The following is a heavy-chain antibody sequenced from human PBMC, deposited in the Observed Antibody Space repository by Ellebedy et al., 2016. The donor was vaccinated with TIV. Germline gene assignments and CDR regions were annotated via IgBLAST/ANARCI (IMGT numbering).Heavy chain of an antibody. CDR3: ARGLNFAVAGTRGYYYYGMDV. D-gene: IGHD6-19*01. J-gene: IGHJ6*02. V-gene: IGHV1-8*01. CDR2: MNPNSGNT. Sequence: ASVKVSXXASGYTFTSYDINWVRQATGQGLEWMGWMNPNSGNTGYAQKFQGRVTMTRNTSISTAYMELSSLRSEGTAVYYCARGLNFAVAGTRGYYYYGMDVWGQGTTITVSS. CDR1: GYTFTSYD.